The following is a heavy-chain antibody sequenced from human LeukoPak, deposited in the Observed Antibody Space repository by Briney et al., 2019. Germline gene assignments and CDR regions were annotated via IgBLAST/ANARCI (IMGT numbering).Heavy chain of an antibody. CDR1: GFTVSSNY. CDR3: AKDLSSGWSSYYFDY. CDR2: IYSGGST. Sequence: PGGSLRLSCAASGFTVSSNYMSWVRQAPGKGLEWVSVIYSGGSTYYADSVKGRFTISRDNSKNTLYLQMNSLRAEDTAVYYCAKDLSSGWSSYYFDYWGQGTLVTVSS. V-gene: IGHV3-66*01. J-gene: IGHJ4*02. D-gene: IGHD6-19*01.